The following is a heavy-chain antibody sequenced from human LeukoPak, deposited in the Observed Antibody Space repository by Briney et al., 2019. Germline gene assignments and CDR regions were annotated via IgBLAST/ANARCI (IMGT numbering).Heavy chain of an antibody. CDR1: GGSISSGGYC. D-gene: IGHD3-3*01. CDR2: IYYSGST. CDR3: ASITIFGVEQYFQH. Sequence: PSETLSLTCTVSGGSISSGGYCWSWIRQHPGKGLEWIGYIYYSGSTYYNPSLKSRVTISVDTSKDQFSLKLSSVTAADTAVYYCASITIFGVEQYFQHWGQGTLVTVSS. J-gene: IGHJ1*01. V-gene: IGHV4-31*03.